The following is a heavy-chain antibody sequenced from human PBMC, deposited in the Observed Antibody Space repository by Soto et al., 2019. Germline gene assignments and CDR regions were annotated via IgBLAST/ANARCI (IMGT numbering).Heavy chain of an antibody. CDR3: ARLPLPMGGWYSLGSGWFDP. D-gene: IGHD6-19*01. J-gene: IGHJ5*02. CDR2: IYYSGST. CDR1: GGSISSSSYY. Sequence: QLQLQESGPGLVKPSETLSLTCTVSGGSISSSSYYWGWIRQPPGKGLEWIGSIYYSGSTYYNPSLKSRVTISVDTSKNQFSLKLSSVTAADTAVYYCARLPLPMGGWYSLGSGWFDPWGQGTLVTVSS. V-gene: IGHV4-39*01.